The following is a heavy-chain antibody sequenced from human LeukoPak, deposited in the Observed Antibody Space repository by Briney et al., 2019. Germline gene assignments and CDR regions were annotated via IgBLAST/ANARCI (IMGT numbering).Heavy chain of an antibody. CDR3: AXEKISGXYSYYYYGMDV. Sequence: GASVKVSCKASGYTFTGYYMHWVRQAPGQGLEWMGWINPNSGGTNYAQKFQGWVTMTRDTSISTAYMELSRLRSDDTAVYYCAXEKISGXYSYYYYGMDVWGQGTTVTVSS. J-gene: IGHJ6*02. CDR1: GYTFTGYY. CDR2: INPNSGGT. V-gene: IGHV1-2*04. D-gene: IGHD6-19*01.